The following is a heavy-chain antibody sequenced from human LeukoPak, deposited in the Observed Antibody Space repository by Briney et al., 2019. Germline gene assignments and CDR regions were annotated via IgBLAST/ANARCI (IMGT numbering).Heavy chain of an antibody. Sequence: GSLRLSCATSGFTFSSYAMHWVRQAPGKGLEWVTVISYDGSNQYYADSVKGRFTISRDNSKNTLYLQMNSLRAEDTAVYYCATDSPLDYYYYMDVWGKGTTVTISS. CDR3: ATDSPLDYYYYMDV. J-gene: IGHJ6*03. V-gene: IGHV3-30*04. CDR1: GFTFSSYA. CDR2: ISYDGSNQ.